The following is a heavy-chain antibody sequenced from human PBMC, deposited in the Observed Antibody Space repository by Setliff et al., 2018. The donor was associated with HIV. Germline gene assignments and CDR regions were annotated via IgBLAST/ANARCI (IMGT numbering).Heavy chain of an antibody. J-gene: IGHJ6*03. CDR1: GGSFNNYF. D-gene: IGHD1-1*01. Sequence: PSETLSLTCAVYGGSFNNYFWTWSHQPPGKGLEWIGEVNHSGSTNYNPSLKSRVTISVDTSKNQVSLKLNSITAADTALYYCARVRDPXWNYDMDVWGQGTTVTVSS. CDR3: ARVRDPXWNYDMDV. V-gene: IGHV4-34*01. CDR2: VNHSGST.